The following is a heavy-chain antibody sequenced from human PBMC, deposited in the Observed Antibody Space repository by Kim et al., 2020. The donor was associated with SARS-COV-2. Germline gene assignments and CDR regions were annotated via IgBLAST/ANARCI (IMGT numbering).Heavy chain of an antibody. D-gene: IGHD6-13*01. Sequence: GGSLRLSCAASGFTLNYYSMNWVRQAPGKGLEWVSSISSSSSYIYYADSVRGQFTISRDNAKNSLYLQMNSLRAEDTAVYYCAREKSSSWAFDYWGQGTLVTVSS. J-gene: IGHJ4*02. CDR3: AREKSSSWAFDY. CDR2: ISSSSSYI. V-gene: IGHV3-21*01. CDR1: GFTLNYYS.